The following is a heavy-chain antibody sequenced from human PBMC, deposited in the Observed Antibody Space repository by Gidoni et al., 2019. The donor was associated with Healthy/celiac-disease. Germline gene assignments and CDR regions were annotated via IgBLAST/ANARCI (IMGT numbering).Heavy chain of an antibody. CDR3: AKGVGATTRNWFDP. J-gene: IGHJ5*02. CDR2: ISWNSGSI. V-gene: IGHV3-9*01. Sequence: EVQLVESGGGLVQPGRSLRLSCEASGFTFDAYAMHWVRQAPGKGLEWVSGISWNSGSIGYADSVKGRFTISRDNAKNSLYLQMNSLRAEDTALYHCAKGVGATTRNWFDPWGQGTLVTVSS. CDR1: GFTFDAYA. D-gene: IGHD1-26*01.